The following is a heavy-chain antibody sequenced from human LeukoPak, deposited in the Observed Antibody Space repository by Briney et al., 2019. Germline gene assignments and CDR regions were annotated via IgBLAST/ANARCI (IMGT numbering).Heavy chain of an antibody. V-gene: IGHV3-7*01. CDR3: ARLTDDYGDYKYFQH. D-gene: IGHD4-17*01. CDR2: IKQDGSEK. CDR1: GFTFSSYW. Sequence: GGSLRLSCAASGFTFSSYWMSWVRQAPGKGLEWVANIKQDGSEKYYVDSVKGRFTISRDNVKNSLYLQMNSLRAEDTAVYYCARLTDDYGDYKYFQHWGQGTLVTVSS. J-gene: IGHJ1*01.